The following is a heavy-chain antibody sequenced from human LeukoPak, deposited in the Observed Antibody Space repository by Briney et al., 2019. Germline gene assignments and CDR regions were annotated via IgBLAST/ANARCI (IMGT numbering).Heavy chain of an antibody. D-gene: IGHD1-26*01. V-gene: IGHV3-48*04. CDR1: GFTFSSYS. CDR2: ISSSGSTI. Sequence: GGSLRLSCAASGFTFSSYSMSWIRQAPGKGLEWVSYISSSGSTIYYADSVKGRFTISRDNAKNSLYLQMNSLRAEDTAVYYCARNNEWELLRELHFDYWGQGILVTVSS. CDR3: ARNNEWELLRELHFDY. J-gene: IGHJ4*02.